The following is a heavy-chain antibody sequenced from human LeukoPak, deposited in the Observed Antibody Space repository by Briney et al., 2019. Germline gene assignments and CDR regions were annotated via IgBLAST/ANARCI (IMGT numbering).Heavy chain of an antibody. CDR1: GFTFSSYA. CDR3: AKGESSWYDILTGPGGSFDY. CDR2: ISGSGGST. V-gene: IGHV3-23*01. D-gene: IGHD3-9*01. Sequence: GGSLRLSCAASGFTFSSYAMSWVRQAPGKGLEWVSAISGSGGSTYYADSVKGRFTISRDNSKNTLYLQMNSLRAEDTAVYYCAKGESSWYDILTGPGGSFDYWGQGTLVTVSS. J-gene: IGHJ4*02.